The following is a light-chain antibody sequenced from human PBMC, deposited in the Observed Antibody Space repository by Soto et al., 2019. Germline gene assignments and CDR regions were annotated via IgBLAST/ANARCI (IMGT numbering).Light chain of an antibody. Sequence: ELVLTQSPGTLSLSPGDRATLSCRASQSVSSNYLAWYQQKPGQAPRLLIYGASSRATGIPDRFSGSASGTDFTLTISRLEPEDFAVYYCKQYGNSLRTFGQGTKVDIK. J-gene: IGKJ1*01. CDR2: GAS. V-gene: IGKV3-20*01. CDR1: QSVSSNY. CDR3: KQYGNSLRT.